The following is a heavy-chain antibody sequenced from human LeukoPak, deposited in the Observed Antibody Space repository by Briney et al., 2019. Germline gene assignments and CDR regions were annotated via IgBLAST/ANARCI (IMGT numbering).Heavy chain of an antibody. V-gene: IGHV3-20*04. Sequence: GGSLRLSCAASGFTFDDYGMSWVRQAPGKGLEWVSGINWNGGRTGYADSVKGRFTISRDNAKNSLYLQTNSLRAEDTAFYYCARDDVLSGITMIVGGIDYWGQGTLVTVSS. CDR2: INWNGGRT. J-gene: IGHJ4*02. CDR1: GFTFDDYG. D-gene: IGHD3-22*01. CDR3: ARDDVLSGITMIVGGIDY.